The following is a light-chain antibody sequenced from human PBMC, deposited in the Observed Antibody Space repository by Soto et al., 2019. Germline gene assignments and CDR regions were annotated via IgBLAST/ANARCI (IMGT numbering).Light chain of an antibody. CDR2: NSY. V-gene: IGLV1-44*01. Sequence: QSALTQPPSASGTPGQRVTISCSGSSSNIGSKTVNWYQQLPGTVPKLPIYNSYQRPSGVPDRFSGSKSGTSASLAISGLQSEEEADYYCAAWDDSRTGYVFGTGTKVTVL. CDR3: AAWDDSRTGYV. CDR1: SSNIGSKT. J-gene: IGLJ1*01.